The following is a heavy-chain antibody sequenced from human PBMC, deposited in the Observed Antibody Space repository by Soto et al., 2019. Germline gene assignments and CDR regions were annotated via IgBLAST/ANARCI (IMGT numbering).Heavy chain of an antibody. D-gene: IGHD4-4*01. CDR1: GGSISSGGYS. Sequence: PSETLSLTCTVSGGSISSGGYSWSWIRQHPGKGLEWIGYIYYSGSTYYNPSLKSRVTISVDTSKNHFSLKLSSVTAADTAVYYCAREVTDGNWFDPWGQGTLVTVSS. CDR2: IYYSGST. J-gene: IGHJ5*02. CDR3: AREVTDGNWFDP. V-gene: IGHV4-31*03.